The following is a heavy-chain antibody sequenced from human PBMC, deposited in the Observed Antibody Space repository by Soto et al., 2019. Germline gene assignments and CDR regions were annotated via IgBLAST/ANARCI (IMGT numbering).Heavy chain of an antibody. J-gene: IGHJ6*02. V-gene: IGHV1-2*04. CDR1: GYIFTSYY. CDR3: ARSIRDIVLVPAAKSPYYYYGMAV. CDR2: INPNSGGT. Sequence: ASVKVSCKASGYIFTSYYIHWVRQAPGQGLEWMGWINPNSGGTNYAQKFQGWVTMTRDTSISTAYMELSRLRSDDTAVYYCARSIRDIVLVPAAKSPYYYYGMAVWGQGTTVTVSS. D-gene: IGHD2-2*01.